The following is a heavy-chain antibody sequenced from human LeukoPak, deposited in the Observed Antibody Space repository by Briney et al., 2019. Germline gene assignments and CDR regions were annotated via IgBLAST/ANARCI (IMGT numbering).Heavy chain of an antibody. CDR1: GFTFSSYG. Sequence: GGSLRLSCAASGFTFSSYGMHWVRQAPGKGLEWVAFIRYDGSNKYYADSVKGRFTISRDNSKNTLYLQMNSLKTEDTAVYYCTTDVKGAGTFDYWGQGTLVTVSS. CDR2: IRYDGSNK. V-gene: IGHV3-30*02. J-gene: IGHJ4*02. D-gene: IGHD6-13*01. CDR3: TTDVKGAGTFDY.